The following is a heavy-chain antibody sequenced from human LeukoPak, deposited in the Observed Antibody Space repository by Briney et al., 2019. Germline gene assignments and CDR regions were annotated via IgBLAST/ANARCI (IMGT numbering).Heavy chain of an antibody. D-gene: IGHD2-2*01. Sequence: GGSLRLSCAASGFTVSSNYMSWVRQAPGKGLEWVSVIYSGGSTYYADSVKGRFTISRDNSKNPLYLQMNSLRAEDTAVYYCASGPSYCSSTSCYSDYYYGMDVWGQGTTVTVSS. CDR2: IYSGGST. V-gene: IGHV3-53*01. CDR1: GFTVSSNY. J-gene: IGHJ6*02. CDR3: ASGPSYCSSTSCYSDYYYGMDV.